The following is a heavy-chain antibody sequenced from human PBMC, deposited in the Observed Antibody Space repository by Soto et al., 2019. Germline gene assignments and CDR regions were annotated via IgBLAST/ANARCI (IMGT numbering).Heavy chain of an antibody. V-gene: IGHV3-73*02. Sequence: EVQLVESGGGLVQPGGSLKLSCAASGFTFSGSAMHWVRQASGKGLEWVGRIRSKANSYATAYAASVKGRFTISRDDSKNTAYLQMNSLKTEDTAVYYWTRRGYSGYEQGADFDYWGQGTLVTVSS. CDR1: GFTFSGSA. J-gene: IGHJ4*02. D-gene: IGHD5-12*01. CDR2: IRSKANSYAT. CDR3: TRRGYSGYEQGADFDY.